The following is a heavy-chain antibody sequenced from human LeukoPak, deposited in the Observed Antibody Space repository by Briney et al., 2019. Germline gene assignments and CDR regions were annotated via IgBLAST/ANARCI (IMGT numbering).Heavy chain of an antibody. V-gene: IGHV4-59*01. CDR2: IYYSGST. CDR3: AKSFSETERATITAY. Sequence: SETLSLTCTVSGGSINTYYWSWIRQPPGKGLEWIGYIYYSGSTNYNPSLKGRVTISVDTSKNQFSLKLSSVTAADTAVYYCAKSFSETERATITAYWGQGTLVTVSS. J-gene: IGHJ4*02. D-gene: IGHD5-24*01. CDR1: GGSINTYY.